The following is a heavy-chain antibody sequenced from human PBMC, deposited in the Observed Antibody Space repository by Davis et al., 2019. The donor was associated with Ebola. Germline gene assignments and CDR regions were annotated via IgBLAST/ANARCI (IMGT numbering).Heavy chain of an antibody. Sequence: GESLKISCAASGFTFSSYSMNWVRQAPGKGLEWVSSISSSSSYIYYADSVKGRFTISRDNAKNSLYLQMNSLRAEDTAVYYCARSRWFRGRDAFDIWGQGTMVTVSS. CDR1: GFTFSSYS. CDR3: ARSRWFRGRDAFDI. J-gene: IGHJ3*02. D-gene: IGHD3-10*01. CDR2: ISSSSSYI. V-gene: IGHV3-21*01.